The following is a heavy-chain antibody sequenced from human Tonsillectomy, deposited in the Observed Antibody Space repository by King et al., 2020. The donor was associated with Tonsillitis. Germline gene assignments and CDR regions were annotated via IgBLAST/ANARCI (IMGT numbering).Heavy chain of an antibody. CDR3: VKLKGGDSVGPFDI. CDR1: GYTFGSYG. J-gene: IGHJ3*02. V-gene: IGHV3-23*04. D-gene: IGHD1-26*01. Sequence: VQLVESGGGLVQPGGSLRLSCLASGYTFGSYGMSWVRQAPGKGLYWVSSISGGGDSTHHADSVKGRFTISRDNSKNTLDLQLNSLRAEDTAVYYCVKLKGGDSVGPFDIWGQGTMVTVSS. CDR2: ISGGGDST.